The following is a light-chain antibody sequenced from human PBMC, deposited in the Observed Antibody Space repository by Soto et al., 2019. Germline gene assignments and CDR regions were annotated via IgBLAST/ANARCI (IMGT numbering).Light chain of an antibody. CDR1: QSVLYTSNNKNY. Sequence: DIVLTQSPDSLSVSMHERATLNCKSSQSVLYTSNNKNYLAWYRQKPGQPPKLLIYWASTRESGVPDRFSGSGSGTDFTLTISILQAEDVAVYYCQQYYSTPITFGQGTRLEIK. CDR3: QQYYSTPIT. J-gene: IGKJ5*01. V-gene: IGKV4-1*01. CDR2: WAS.